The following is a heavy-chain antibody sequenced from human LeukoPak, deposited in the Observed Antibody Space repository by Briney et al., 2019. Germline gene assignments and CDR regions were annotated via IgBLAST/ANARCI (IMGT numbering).Heavy chain of an antibody. D-gene: IGHD3-22*01. CDR2: IKQDGSEK. CDR1: GFTFDDYG. J-gene: IGHJ3*02. Sequence: GGSLRLSCATSGFTFDDYGMSWVRQAPGKGLEWVANIKQDGSEKYYVDSVKGRFTISRDNAKNSLYLQMNSLRAEDTAVYYCARDSKYYDSSGYYSDAFDIWGQGTMVTVSS. CDR3: ARDSKYYDSSGYYSDAFDI. V-gene: IGHV3-7*01.